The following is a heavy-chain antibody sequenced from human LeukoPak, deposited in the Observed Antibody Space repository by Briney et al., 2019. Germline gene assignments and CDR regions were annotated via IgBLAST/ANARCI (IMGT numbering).Heavy chain of an antibody. CDR2: ISSSSSYI. CDR1: GFTFSSYS. D-gene: IGHD6-13*01. V-gene: IGHV3-21*01. J-gene: IGHJ4*02. CDR3: ASQGVGIFDN. Sequence: GGSLRLSCAASGFTFSSYSMNWVRQAPGKGLEWVSSISSSSSYIYYADSVKGRFTISRDNAKNSLYLQMNSLRAEDTAVYYCASQGVGIFDNWGQGTLVTVPS.